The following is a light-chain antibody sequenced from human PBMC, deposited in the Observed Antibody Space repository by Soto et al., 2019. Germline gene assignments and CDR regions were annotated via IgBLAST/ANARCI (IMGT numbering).Light chain of an antibody. CDR3: SSFAGISTV. V-gene: IGLV2-8*01. CDR2: EVS. CDR1: SSDVGAYNF. Sequence: QSVLTQPPSASGSPGQSVTISCTGTSSDVGAYNFVSWYQQHPGKAPKLMIYEVSNRPSGVPDRFSGSKSGNTASLTVSGLQDEDEDDYYCSSFAGISTVFGTGTKLTVL. J-gene: IGLJ1*01.